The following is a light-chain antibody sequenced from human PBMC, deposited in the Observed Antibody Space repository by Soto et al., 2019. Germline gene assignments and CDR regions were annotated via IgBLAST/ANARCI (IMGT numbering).Light chain of an antibody. J-gene: IGKJ5*01. CDR2: DAS. CDR1: QSVSKY. CDR3: QQRNNWPIT. Sequence: EIVLTQSPATLSLSPGERATLSCRTSQSVSKYFAWYQQTPGRAPRLLIYDASSRATGMPARFMGSGYGQDFPLTKRSQEPEDFAIYYCQQRNNWPITFGQGTGLEIK. V-gene: IGKV3-11*01.